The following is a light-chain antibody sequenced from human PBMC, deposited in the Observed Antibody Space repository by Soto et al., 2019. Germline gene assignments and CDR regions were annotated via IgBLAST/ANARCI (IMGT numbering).Light chain of an antibody. Sequence: DIQMTQTPSTLSASVGARVTITCRASQNINNWLAWYQQKPGKAPKLLIYAASSLESGVPSRFSGSRSGTEFTLTISSLQPDDGATCYCHHYESNPWTFGQGTKVERK. CDR2: AAS. J-gene: IGKJ1*01. CDR3: HHYESNPWT. V-gene: IGKV1-5*01. CDR1: QNINNW.